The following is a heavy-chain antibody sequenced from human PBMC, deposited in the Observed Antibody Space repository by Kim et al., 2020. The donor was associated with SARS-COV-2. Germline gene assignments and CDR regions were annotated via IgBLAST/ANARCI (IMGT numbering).Heavy chain of an antibody. J-gene: IGHJ4*02. D-gene: IGHD3-10*01. V-gene: IGHV3-23*01. CDR3: VRGAFYYIDY. Sequence: STCYADSVQGRFPSSRDNSKNTQCLQMNSLRAEDTAVYYCVRGAFYYIDYWGQGTLVTVSS. CDR2: ST.